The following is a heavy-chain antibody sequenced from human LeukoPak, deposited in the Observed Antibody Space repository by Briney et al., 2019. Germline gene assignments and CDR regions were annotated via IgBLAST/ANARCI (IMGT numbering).Heavy chain of an antibody. Sequence: PGRSLRLSCAAPGFTFSSYGIHWVRQAPGKGLEWVAVTWYDGSNRYYADSVKGRFTISRDNSKNTLYLEMNSLRAEDTAVYYCARDAARMYYFDYWGQGTLVTVSS. J-gene: IGHJ4*02. CDR3: ARDAARMYYFDY. V-gene: IGHV3-33*01. CDR2: TWYDGSNR. CDR1: GFTFSSYG. D-gene: IGHD2-15*01.